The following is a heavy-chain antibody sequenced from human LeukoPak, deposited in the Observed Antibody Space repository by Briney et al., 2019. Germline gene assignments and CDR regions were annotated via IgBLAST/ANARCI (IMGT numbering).Heavy chain of an antibody. J-gene: IGHJ6*03. D-gene: IGHD3-9*01. CDR1: GYSFTSYW. CDR2: IYPGDSDT. Sequence: GASLQISCKGSGYSFTSYWIGWVRQLPGKGLEWMGIIYPGDSDTRYSPSFQGQVTISADKSISTAYLQWSSLKASDTAMYYCARQGYDILTGYMDGGGKGTTVTVSS. V-gene: IGHV5-51*01. CDR3: ARQGYDILTGYMDG.